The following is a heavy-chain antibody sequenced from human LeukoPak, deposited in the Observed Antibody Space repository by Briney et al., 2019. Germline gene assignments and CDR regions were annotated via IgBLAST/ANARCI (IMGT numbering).Heavy chain of an antibody. V-gene: IGHV5-51*01. Sequence: GESLKISCKGSGYSFTSYWIGWVRQMPGKGLEWMGIIYPGDSDTRYSPSFQGQVTISADKSISTAYLQWSSLKASDTAMYYCAGWVEDRRYYYYGMDVWGQGTTVTVSS. CDR3: AGWVEDRRYYYYGMDV. D-gene: IGHD2-15*01. CDR1: GYSFTSYW. CDR2: IYPGDSDT. J-gene: IGHJ6*02.